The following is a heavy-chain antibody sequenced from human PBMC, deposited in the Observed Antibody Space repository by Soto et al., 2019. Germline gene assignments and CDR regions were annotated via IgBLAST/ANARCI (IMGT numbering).Heavy chain of an antibody. Sequence: QVQLVQSGAEVKKPGASVKVSCKASGYTFTSYDINWVRQATGQGLEWMGWMNPNSGNTGYAQKFQGRGTMTRNTSRSNAYRERGRLRFEGTGVYYWAGGFGARGSYRFHSGYWGQGTLVTVSS. D-gene: IGHD3-16*02. CDR2: MNPNSGNT. CDR3: AGGFGARGSYRFHSGY. CDR1: GYTFTSYD. J-gene: IGHJ4*02. V-gene: IGHV1-8*01.